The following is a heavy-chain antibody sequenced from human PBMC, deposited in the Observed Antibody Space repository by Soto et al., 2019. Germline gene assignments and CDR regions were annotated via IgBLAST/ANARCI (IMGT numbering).Heavy chain of an antibody. CDR1: GFSLTTSGVG. Sequence: QITLKESGPTLVKPTQTLTLTCTFAGFSLTTSGVGVGWIRQPPGKALEWLALIYWDDDKHYSPSLKSRATITKDISKNQVVLIMTNMDPVDSATYYCAHFPSPDGTAVVTPFDYWGQGTLVTVSS. V-gene: IGHV2-5*02. CDR3: AHFPSPDGTAVVTPFDY. CDR2: IYWDDDK. D-gene: IGHD2-21*02. J-gene: IGHJ4*02.